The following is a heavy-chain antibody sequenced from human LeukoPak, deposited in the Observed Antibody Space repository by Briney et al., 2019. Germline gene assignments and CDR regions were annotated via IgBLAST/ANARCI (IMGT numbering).Heavy chain of an antibody. Sequence: SETLPLTCTVSGGSVRSGNYYWSWIRQPPGKGLEWIGYIYYSGSTNYNPSLKSRVTISADMSKNQFSLKLSSVTAADTAVYYCARDYTNAFDYWGQGALVTVSS. J-gene: IGHJ4*02. CDR1: GGSVRSGNYY. V-gene: IGHV4-61*01. CDR3: ARDYTNAFDY. D-gene: IGHD2-8*01. CDR2: IYYSGST.